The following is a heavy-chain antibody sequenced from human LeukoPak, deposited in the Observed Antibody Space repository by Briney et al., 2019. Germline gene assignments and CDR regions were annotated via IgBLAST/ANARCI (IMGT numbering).Heavy chain of an antibody. CDR1: GYTFTGYY. V-gene: IGHV1-2*02. J-gene: IGHJ4*02. Sequence: EASVKVSCKASGYTFTGYYMHWVRQAPGQGLEWMGWINPNSGGTNYAQKFQGRVTMTRDTSISTAYMELSRLRSDDTAVYYCARVPLRPYSSGWYYGYWGQGTLVTVSS. D-gene: IGHD6-19*01. CDR3: ARVPLRPYSSGWYYGY. CDR2: INPNSGGT.